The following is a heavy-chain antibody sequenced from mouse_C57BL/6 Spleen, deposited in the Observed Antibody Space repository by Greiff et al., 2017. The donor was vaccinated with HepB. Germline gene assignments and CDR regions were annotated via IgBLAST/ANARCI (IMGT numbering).Heavy chain of an antibody. V-gene: IGHV1-9*01. J-gene: IGHJ4*01. D-gene: IGHD1-1*01. Sequence: QVHVKQSGAELMKPGASVKLSCKATGYTFTGYWIEWVKQRPGHGLEWIGEILPGSGSTNYNEKFKGKATFTADTSSNTAYMQLSSLTTEDFAIYYWARSGGEFATVVATDAMDYGGQGTSVTVSS. CDR3: ARSGGEFATVVATDAMDY. CDR2: ILPGSGST. CDR1: GYTFTGYW.